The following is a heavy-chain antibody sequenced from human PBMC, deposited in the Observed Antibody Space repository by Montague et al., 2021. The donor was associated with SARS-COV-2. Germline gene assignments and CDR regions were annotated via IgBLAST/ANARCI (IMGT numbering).Heavy chain of an antibody. Sequence: SETLSLTGTVSGGSISSGSYWGWIRQPPGKGLEWIGTSDHSGITXYSPSLKSRVTISLDTSKNQFSLNLDSVTASDTAMYYCARVISAVAGANFYFDYWGQGTLVTVSS. J-gene: IGHJ4*02. V-gene: IGHV4-38-2*02. CDR1: GGSISSGSY. CDR3: ARVISAVAGANFYFDY. CDR2: SDHSGIT. D-gene: IGHD4/OR15-4a*01.